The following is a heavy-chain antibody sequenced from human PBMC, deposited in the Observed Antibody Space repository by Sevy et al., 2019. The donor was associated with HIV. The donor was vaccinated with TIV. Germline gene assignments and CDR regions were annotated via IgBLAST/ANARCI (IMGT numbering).Heavy chain of an antibody. V-gene: IGHV3-53*01. CDR3: ARDISREGGAPGYYYGMDV. CDR2: IYSGGST. CDR1: GFTVSSNY. J-gene: IGHJ6*02. Sequence: GGSLRLSCAASGFTVSSNYMSWVRQAPGKGLEWVSVIYSGGSTYYADSVKGRFTISRDNSKNTLYLQMNSLRVEDTAVYYCARDISREGGAPGYYYGMDVWGQGTTVTVSS. D-gene: IGHD1-26*01.